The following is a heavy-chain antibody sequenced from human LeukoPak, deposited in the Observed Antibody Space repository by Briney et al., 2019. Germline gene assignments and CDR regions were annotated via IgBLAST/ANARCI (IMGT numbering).Heavy chain of an antibody. CDR1: GFTLSGYP. D-gene: IGHD3-22*01. CDR2: ISYDGNNK. J-gene: IGHJ4*02. Sequence: GGSLRLSCAASGFTLSGYPMHWVRQAPGKGLEWVAVISYDGNNKYYADSVKGRFTISRDNSKNTLYLQMNSLSADDTAVYYCARPNNFHDDSGFYLGLRDWGQGTLVTVSS. V-gene: IGHV3-30*04. CDR3: ARPNNFHDDSGFYLGLRD.